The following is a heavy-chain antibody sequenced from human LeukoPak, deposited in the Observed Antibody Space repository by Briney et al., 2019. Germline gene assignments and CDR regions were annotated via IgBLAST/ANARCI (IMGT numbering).Heavy chain of an antibody. CDR2: IKQDGSEK. CDR1: GFTFSSYW. V-gene: IGHV3-7*01. D-gene: IGHD2-15*01. CDR3: ARDYRGYRAPYYFDY. Sequence: GGSLRLSCAASGFTFSSYWMSWVRQAPGKGLEWVANIKQDGSEKYYVDSVKGRFTISRDNAKNSLYLRMNSLRAEDTAVYYCARDYRGYRAPYYFDYWGQGTLVTVSS. J-gene: IGHJ4*02.